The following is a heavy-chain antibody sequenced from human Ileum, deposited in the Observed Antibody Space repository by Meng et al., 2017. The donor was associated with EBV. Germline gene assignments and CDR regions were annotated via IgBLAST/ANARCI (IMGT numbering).Heavy chain of an antibody. J-gene: IGHJ4*02. CDR1: GDSSSSSNW. CDR3: ARGYGSGRDYFDY. V-gene: IGHV4-4*02. Sequence: QVQMQESGPGLVMPSGTRSLTCAVSGDSSSSSNWWNWVRQPPGKGLEWIGEIYYSGSTIYNPSLKSRVTISVDKSKNLFSLKLSSVTAADTAVYYCARGYGSGRDYFDYWGQGTLVTVSS. D-gene: IGHD3-10*01. CDR2: IYYSGST.